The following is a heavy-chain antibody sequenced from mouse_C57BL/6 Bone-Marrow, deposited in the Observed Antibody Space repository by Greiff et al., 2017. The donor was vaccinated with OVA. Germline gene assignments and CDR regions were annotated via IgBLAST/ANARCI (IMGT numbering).Heavy chain of an antibody. CDR2: IYPGNGDT. V-gene: IGHV1-12*01. Sequence: SGAELVRPGASVKMSCKASGYTFTSYNMHWVKQTPRQGLEWIGAIYPGNGDTSYNQKFKGKATLTVDKSSSTAYMQLSSLTSEDSAVYFCARTVNGLRRGYYAMDYWGQGTSVTVSS. D-gene: IGHD2-4*01. CDR1: GYTFTSYN. J-gene: IGHJ4*01. CDR3: ARTVNGLRRGYYAMDY.